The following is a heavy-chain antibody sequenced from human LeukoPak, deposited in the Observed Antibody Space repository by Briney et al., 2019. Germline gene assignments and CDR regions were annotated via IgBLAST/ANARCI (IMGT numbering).Heavy chain of an antibody. CDR1: GGSFSGYY. J-gene: IGHJ6*04. V-gene: IGHV4-34*01. CDR2: INHKGAT. D-gene: IGHD3-10*01. Sequence: PSETLSLTCAVYGGSFSGYYWTWVRQPPGKGLEWIGEINHKGATNYNPSLTSRVTISLDTSKNQFSLKLSSVTAADTAVYYCARGPHFYGSGSYEYSYYYYYYGMDVWGKGTAVTVSS. CDR3: ARGPHFYGSGSYEYSYYYYYYGMDV.